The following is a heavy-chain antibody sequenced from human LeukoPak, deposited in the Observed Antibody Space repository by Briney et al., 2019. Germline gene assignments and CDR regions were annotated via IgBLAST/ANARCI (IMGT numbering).Heavy chain of an antibody. CDR1: GFTFSSYG. CDR2: ISYDGSNK. Sequence: GRSLRLSCAASGFTFSSYGMHWVRQAPGKGLEGVAVISYDGSNKYYADSVKGRFTISRDNSKNTLYLQMNSLRAEDTAVYYCAAGGSYLFDPWGQGTLVTVSS. J-gene: IGHJ5*02. CDR3: AAGGSYLFDP. V-gene: IGHV3-30*03. D-gene: IGHD1-26*01.